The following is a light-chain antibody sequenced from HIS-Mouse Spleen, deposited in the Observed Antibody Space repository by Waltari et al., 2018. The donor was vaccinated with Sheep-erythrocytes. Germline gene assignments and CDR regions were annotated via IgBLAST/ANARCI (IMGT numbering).Light chain of an antibody. CDR3: LQDYNYPYT. CDR2: AAS. V-gene: IGKV1-6*01. J-gene: IGKJ2*01. Sequence: AIQMTQSPSSLSASVGDRVTITCRESQGIRNALGWYQQKPGKAPKLLIYAASSLQSGVPSRFSGSGSGTDFTLTISSLQPEDFATYYCLQDYNYPYTFGQGTKLEIK. CDR1: QGIRNA.